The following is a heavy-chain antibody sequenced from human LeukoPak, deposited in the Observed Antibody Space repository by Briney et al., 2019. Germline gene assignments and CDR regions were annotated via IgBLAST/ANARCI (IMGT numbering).Heavy chain of an antibody. Sequence: ASVKVSCKASGYTFTSYDFNWLRQATGQGPEWMGWMNPNSGATGYAQKFQGRVTMTRSASINTAYMELTNLRSEDTAVYYCARDLDGYGDYDPGGSFRYNWFDPWGQGTLVTVSS. V-gene: IGHV1-8*01. CDR3: ARDLDGYGDYDPGGSFRYNWFDP. D-gene: IGHD4-17*01. CDR1: GYTFTSYD. J-gene: IGHJ5*02. CDR2: MNPNSGAT.